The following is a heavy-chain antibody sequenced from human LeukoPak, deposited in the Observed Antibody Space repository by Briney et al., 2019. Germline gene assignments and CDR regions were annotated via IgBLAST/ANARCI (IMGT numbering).Heavy chain of an antibody. CDR2: VSGNNFNT. D-gene: IGHD2-15*01. CDR3: ARDQCRGGTCYSMANFDY. Sequence: ASVKVSCKASGYIFTNYGISWVRQAPGQGLEWMGWVSGNNFNTNFAQKFQGRVTMTTDTSTSTAYMELRSLRSDDTAVYYCARDQCRGGTCYSMANFDYWGQGTLVTVSS. J-gene: IGHJ4*02. V-gene: IGHV1-18*01. CDR1: GYIFTNYG.